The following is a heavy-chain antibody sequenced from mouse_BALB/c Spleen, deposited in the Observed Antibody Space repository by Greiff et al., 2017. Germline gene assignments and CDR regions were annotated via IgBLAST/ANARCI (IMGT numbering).Heavy chain of an antibody. J-gene: IGHJ4*01. CDR2: IWGDGST. D-gene: IGHD3-1*01. CDR1: GFSLTGYG. CDR3: ARVGDVRAMDY. Sequence: QVQLKESGPGLVAPSQSLSITCTVSGFSLTGYGVNWVRQPPGKGLEWLGMIWGDGSTDYNSALKSRLSISKDNSKSQVFLKMNSLQTDDTARYYCARVGDVRAMDYWGQGTSVTVSS. V-gene: IGHV2-6-7*01.